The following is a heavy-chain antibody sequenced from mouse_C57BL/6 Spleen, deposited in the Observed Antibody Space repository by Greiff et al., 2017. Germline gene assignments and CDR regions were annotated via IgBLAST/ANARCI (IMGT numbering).Heavy chain of an antibody. CDR3: TRPCVY. J-gene: IGHJ3*01. CDR1: GYTFTDYE. V-gene: IGHV1-15*01. CDR2: INPETGGT. Sequence: QVQLQQSGAELVRPGASVKLSCKASGYTFTDYEMHWVKQTPVHGLEWIGTINPETGGTAYTQKFKGKAILTADKSYSTAYMELRSLTSEDSAVYYCTRPCVYWGQGTTLTVSA.